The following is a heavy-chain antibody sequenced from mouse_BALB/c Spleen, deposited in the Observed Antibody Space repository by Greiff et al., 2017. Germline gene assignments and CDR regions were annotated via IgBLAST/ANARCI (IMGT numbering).Heavy chain of an antibody. Sequence: EVQLVESGGGLVQPGGSRKLSCAASGFTFSSFGMHWVRQAPEKGLEWVAYISSGSSTIYYADTVKGRFTISRDNPKNTLFLQMTSLRSEDTAMYYCARGPYGYHWYFDVWGAGTTVTVSS. V-gene: IGHV5-17*02. CDR2: ISSGSSTI. D-gene: IGHD1-2*01. CDR3: ARGPYGYHWYFDV. CDR1: GFTFSSFG. J-gene: IGHJ1*01.